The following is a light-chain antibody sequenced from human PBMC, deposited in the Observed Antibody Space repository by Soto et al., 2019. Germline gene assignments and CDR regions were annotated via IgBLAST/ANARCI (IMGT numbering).Light chain of an antibody. J-gene: IGKJ2*01. CDR2: DAS. CDR1: QDISNY. V-gene: IGKV1-33*01. CDR3: QHYDNLLLRYT. Sequence: DIQMTQSPSSLSASVGDRVTITCQASQDISNYLNWYQHKPGNAPNLLIYDASTMETGVPSRFSGSGSGTHFTFTISSLQPEDIATYYCQHYDNLLLRYTFGQGTKLEIK.